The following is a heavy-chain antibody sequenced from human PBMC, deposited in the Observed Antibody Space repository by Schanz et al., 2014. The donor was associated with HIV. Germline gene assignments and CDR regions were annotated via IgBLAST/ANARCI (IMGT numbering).Heavy chain of an antibody. CDR1: GFIFNDFA. CDR2: ISWNSGSI. J-gene: IGHJ4*02. V-gene: IGHV3-9*01. CDR3: AKDWARTAGYCFHY. Sequence: EVQLVESGGGLLQPGRSPRLSCAASGFIFNDFAMHWVRQAPGKGLEWVSTISWNSGSIAYADSVKGRFTISRDNAKNALYLQMNSLRAEDTAFYYCAKDWARTAGYCFHYWGQGTLVTVSS. D-gene: IGHD3-9*01.